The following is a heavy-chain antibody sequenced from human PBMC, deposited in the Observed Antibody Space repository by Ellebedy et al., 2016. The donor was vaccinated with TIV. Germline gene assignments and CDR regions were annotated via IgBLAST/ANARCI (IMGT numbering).Heavy chain of an antibody. Sequence: GESLKISXAASGFTFSSYSMNWVRQAPGKGLEWVSSISSSSSYIYYADSAKGRFTISRDNAKNSLYLQMNSLRAEDTAVYYCAGSGSYHLFLFDYWGQGTLVTVSS. CDR2: ISSSSSYI. CDR1: GFTFSSYS. V-gene: IGHV3-21*01. CDR3: AGSGSYHLFLFDY. J-gene: IGHJ4*02. D-gene: IGHD1-26*01.